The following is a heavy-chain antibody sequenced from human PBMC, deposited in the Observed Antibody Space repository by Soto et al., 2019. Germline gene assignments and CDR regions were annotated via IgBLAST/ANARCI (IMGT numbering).Heavy chain of an antibody. CDR3: ARMATFGSLNWFDP. J-gene: IGHJ5*02. Sequence: ASVKVSCKASGYTFTKYDISWVRQAPGQGLEWLGLISPNSGDTGYAQKFQGRVTMTRDISIATAYMELSSLRSDDTAIYYCARMATFGSLNWFDPWGQGTLVTVSS. CDR1: GYTFTKYD. D-gene: IGHD3-16*01. V-gene: IGHV1-8*01. CDR2: ISPNSGDT.